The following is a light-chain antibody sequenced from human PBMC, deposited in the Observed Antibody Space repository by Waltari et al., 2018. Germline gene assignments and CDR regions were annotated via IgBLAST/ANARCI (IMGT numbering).Light chain of an antibody. CDR2: DVS. V-gene: IGKV3-11*01. CDR1: KNVSSS. CDR3: QQRSNWPPT. J-gene: IGKJ1*01. Sequence: CRDSKNVSSSLAWYQQKPGQAPRLLFHDVSNRATGIPARFSVSGSGTDFTLTISSLEAEDFAVYYCQQRSNWPPTFGQGTKVEIK.